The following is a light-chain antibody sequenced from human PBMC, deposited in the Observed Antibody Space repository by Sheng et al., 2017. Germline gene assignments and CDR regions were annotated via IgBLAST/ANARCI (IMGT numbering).Light chain of an antibody. CDR1: QSIGNT. CDR2: TAS. CDR3: QHYGSSPWT. J-gene: IGKJ1*01. Sequence: EIVMTQSPATLSVSPGERATLSCRTSQSIGNTLAWYQQKPGQAPRLLIYTASSRATDIPDKFSGSGSGTDFTLTIGRLEPEDFAVYYCQHYGSSPWTFGQGTKVEIK. V-gene: IGKV3-20*01.